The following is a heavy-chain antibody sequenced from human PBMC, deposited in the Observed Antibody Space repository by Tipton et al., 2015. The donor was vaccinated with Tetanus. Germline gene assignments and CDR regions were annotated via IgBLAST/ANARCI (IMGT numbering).Heavy chain of an antibody. V-gene: IGHV4-59*01. CDR3: ARANNDYPKKGPFDY. D-gene: IGHD5-12*01. CDR2: IYFREGT. Sequence: TLSLTCRVSGDSITDSHWSWIRQPPGKGLEWIAKIYFREGTDYNPSLQGRVRISLDTSKSQISLKLISVTAADTAVYYCARANNDYPKKGPFDYWGQGARVTVSS. J-gene: IGHJ4*02. CDR1: GDSITDSH.